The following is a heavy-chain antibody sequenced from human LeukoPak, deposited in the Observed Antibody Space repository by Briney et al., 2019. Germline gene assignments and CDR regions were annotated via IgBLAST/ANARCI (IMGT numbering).Heavy chain of an antibody. CDR3: SLSYNYGLHYFHH. Sequence: TPSETLSLTCVVSGGSFSRYYWSWVRQPPGKGLEWSGEINHSGSTNYNPSLKSRVTISVDTSKNQFSLQLSSVTAADPSECYVSLSYNYGLHYFHHRGQGSLVTVPS. J-gene: IGHJ1*01. CDR1: GGSFSRYY. CDR2: INHSGST. D-gene: IGHD5-18*01. V-gene: IGHV4-34*01.